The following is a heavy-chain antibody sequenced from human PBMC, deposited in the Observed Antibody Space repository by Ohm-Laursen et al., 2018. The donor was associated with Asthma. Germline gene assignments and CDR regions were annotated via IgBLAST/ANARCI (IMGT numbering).Heavy chain of an antibody. V-gene: IGHV3-33*01. J-gene: IGHJ4*02. CDR3: ARRDLWV. D-gene: IGHD3-3*01. CDR2: IWYDGSNK. CDR1: GFTFSSYG. Sequence: SLRLSCAAPGFTFSSYGMHWVRQAPGKGLEWVAVIWYDGSNKYYADSVKGRFTISRDNSKNTLYLQMNSLRAEDTAVYYCARRDLWVWGQGTLVTVSS.